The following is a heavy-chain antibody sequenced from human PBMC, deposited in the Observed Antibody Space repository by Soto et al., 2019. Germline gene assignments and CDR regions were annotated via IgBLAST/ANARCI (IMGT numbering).Heavy chain of an antibody. J-gene: IGHJ6*02. D-gene: IGHD3-16*01. V-gene: IGHV4-4*02. CDR2: IYHSGST. Sequence: NWWSWVRQPPGKGLEWIGEIYHSGSTNYNPSLKSRVTISVDKSKNQFSLKLSSVTAADTAVYYCARLPGGDYYYYYGMDVWGQGTTVT. CDR3: ARLPGGDYYYYYGMDV. CDR1: NW.